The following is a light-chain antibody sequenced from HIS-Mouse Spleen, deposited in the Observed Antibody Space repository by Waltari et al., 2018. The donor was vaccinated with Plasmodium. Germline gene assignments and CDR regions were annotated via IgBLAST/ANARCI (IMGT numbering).Light chain of an antibody. CDR3: QTWGTGFWV. V-gene: IGLV4-69*01. CDR2: LNSDGSH. Sequence: QLVLTQSPSASASLGASVKLTCTLSRGHRSYAIACHPQQPEKGPRYLMKLNSDGSHSKGDGIPDRFSGSSSGAERYLTISSLQSEDEADYYCQTWGTGFWVFGGGTKLTVL. J-gene: IGLJ3*02. CDR1: RGHRSYA.